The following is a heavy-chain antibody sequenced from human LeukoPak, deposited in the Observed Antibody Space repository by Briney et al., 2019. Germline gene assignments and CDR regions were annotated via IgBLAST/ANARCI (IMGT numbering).Heavy chain of an antibody. CDR3: AGGFPSGGSWFDP. Sequence: GGSLRLSCAASGFAFSTYSMNWVRQAPGKGLEWVSSISGSSSHIYYADSVKGRFTISRDNAKNSLYLQMNGLRAEDTAIYYCAGGFPSGGSWFDPWGQGTLVTVSS. CDR2: ISGSSSHI. J-gene: IGHJ5*02. D-gene: IGHD3-10*01. V-gene: IGHV3-21*01. CDR1: GFAFSTYS.